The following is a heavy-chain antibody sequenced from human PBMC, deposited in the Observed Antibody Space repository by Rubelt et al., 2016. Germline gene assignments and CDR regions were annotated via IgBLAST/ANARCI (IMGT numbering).Heavy chain of an antibody. CDR3: ARSERITMIVVVITWFDY. D-gene: IGHD3-22*01. Sequence: EVQLLESGGGLVQPGGSLRLSCAASGFTFSSYAMSWVRQAPGKGLEWVSAISGSGGSTYYADSVKGRFTISRDNSKNTLYLQMNSLRAEDTAVYYCARSERITMIVVVITWFDYWGQGTLVTVSS. V-gene: IGHV3-23*01. J-gene: IGHJ5*01. CDR1: GFTFSSYA. CDR2: ISGSGGST.